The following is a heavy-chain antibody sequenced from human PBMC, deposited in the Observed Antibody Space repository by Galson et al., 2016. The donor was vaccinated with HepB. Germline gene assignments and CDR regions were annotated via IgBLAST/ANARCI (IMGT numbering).Heavy chain of an antibody. V-gene: IGHV4-59*01. CDR1: GDSIRSSF. Sequence: SETLSLTCTVSGDSIRSSFWSWLRQPPGKGLEWIGYIFHSGSTNYNPALKSRVTISVDTSKNQFSLKLTSVTAADTAVYHCARRSALDYLGAFNIWGQGTMVTVSS. J-gene: IGHJ3*02. CDR2: IFHSGST. D-gene: IGHD4-11*01. CDR3: ARRSALDYLGAFNI.